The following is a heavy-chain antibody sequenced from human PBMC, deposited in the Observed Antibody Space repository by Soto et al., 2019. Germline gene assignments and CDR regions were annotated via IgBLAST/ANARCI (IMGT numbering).Heavy chain of an antibody. D-gene: IGHD4-17*01. CDR3: ARDQLNDYGDYYGMDV. Sequence: GGSLRLSCAASGFTSSSYGMHWVRQAPGKGLEWVAVIWYDGSNKYYADSVKGRFTISRDNSKNTLYLQMNSLRAEDTAVYYCARDQLNDYGDYYGMDVWGQGTTVTVSS. J-gene: IGHJ6*02. CDR1: GFTSSSYG. CDR2: IWYDGSNK. V-gene: IGHV3-33*01.